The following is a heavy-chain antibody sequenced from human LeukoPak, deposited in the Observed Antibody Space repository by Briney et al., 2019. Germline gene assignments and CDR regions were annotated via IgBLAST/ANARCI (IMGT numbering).Heavy chain of an antibody. J-gene: IGHJ3*02. D-gene: IGHD5-18*01. CDR2: LNPNSGGT. CDR1: GYTFTGYY. CDR3: ARGGDGAIQLWLPPVVAFDI. Sequence: ASVKVSCKASGYTFTGYYMHWVRQAPGQGLEWMGRLNPNSGGTNYAQKFQGRVTMTRDTPISTAYMELSRLRSDDTAVYYCARGGDGAIQLWLPPVVAFDIWGQGTMVTVSS. V-gene: IGHV1-2*06.